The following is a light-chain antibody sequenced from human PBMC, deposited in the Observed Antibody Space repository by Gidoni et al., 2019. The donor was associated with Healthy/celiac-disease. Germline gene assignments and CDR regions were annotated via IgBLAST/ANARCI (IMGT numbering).Light chain of an antibody. Sequence: QSVLTTPPSVSGAPGQRVTISCTGSSSTIGAGYDVHWYQQLPGTAPKLLIYGNSNRPSGVPDRFSGSKSGTSASLAITGLHAEDEADYYCQSYDSSLSVVFGGGTKLTVL. CDR2: GNS. CDR1: SSTIGAGYD. V-gene: IGLV1-40*01. CDR3: QSYDSSLSVV. J-gene: IGLJ2*01.